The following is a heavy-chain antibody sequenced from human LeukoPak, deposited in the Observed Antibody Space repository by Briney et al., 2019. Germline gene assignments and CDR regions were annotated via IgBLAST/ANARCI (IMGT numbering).Heavy chain of an antibody. Sequence: GGSMRLSCAASGFTFSSYEMNWVRQAPGKGLEWVSAISGSGGSTYYADSVKGRFTISRDNSKNTLYLQMNSLRAEDTAVYYCAKAGLWFGELLRWGQGTLVTVSS. CDR2: ISGSGGST. CDR1: GFTFSSYE. D-gene: IGHD3-10*01. J-gene: IGHJ4*02. CDR3: AKAGLWFGELLR. V-gene: IGHV3-23*01.